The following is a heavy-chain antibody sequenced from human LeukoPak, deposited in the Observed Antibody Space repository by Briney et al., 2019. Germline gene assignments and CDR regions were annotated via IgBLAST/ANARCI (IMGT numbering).Heavy chain of an antibody. CDR3: ARGHSTLIQR. V-gene: IGHV4-34*01. J-gene: IGHJ4*02. Sequence: SETLSLTCAVYGGSFSGYYWSWIRQPPGKGLEWIGEINHSGSTNYNPSLKSRVTISVDTSKNQFSLKLSSVTAADTAVYYCARGHSTLIQRWGQGTLVTVSS. CDR1: GGSFSGYY. D-gene: IGHD5-18*01. CDR2: INHSGST.